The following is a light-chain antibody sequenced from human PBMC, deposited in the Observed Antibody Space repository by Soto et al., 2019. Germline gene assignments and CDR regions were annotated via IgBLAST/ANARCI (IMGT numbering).Light chain of an antibody. Sequence: QAVLTQSSSASASLGSSVNLTCTLSSGHSSYIIAWPQQQPGKAPRYLMKLEGSGSYNKGSGLPDRFSGYSSGADRYLTISNLQFEDEADYYCETWDSNTKVFGTGTKLTVL. V-gene: IGLV4-60*02. CDR1: SGHSSYI. CDR2: LEGSGSY. J-gene: IGLJ1*01. CDR3: ETWDSNTKV.